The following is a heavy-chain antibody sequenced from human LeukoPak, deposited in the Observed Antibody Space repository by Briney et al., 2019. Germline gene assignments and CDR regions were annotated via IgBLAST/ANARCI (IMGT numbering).Heavy chain of an antibody. V-gene: IGHV1-3*04. J-gene: IGHJ4*02. Sequence: ASVKVSCKASGYTFTSYAMHLVRQAPGQRLECMGWINTGNGNTRYSQKFHGRVTITRDTSASTAYMDLSSLRSGDTAVYYCARNTETAIPLPYYFDYWGQGTLVTVSS. CDR3: ARNTETAIPLPYYFDY. CDR1: GYTFTSYA. D-gene: IGHD2-21*02. CDR2: INTGNGNT.